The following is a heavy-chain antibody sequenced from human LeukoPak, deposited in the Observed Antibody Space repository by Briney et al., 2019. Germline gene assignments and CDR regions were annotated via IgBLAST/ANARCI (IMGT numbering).Heavy chain of an antibody. CDR3: ARIRRGYSNSYYFDY. D-gene: IGHD5-18*01. J-gene: IGHJ4*02. CDR1: GYSFTSYW. CDR2: IYPGDSDT. V-gene: IGHV5-51*01. Sequence: GESLKISCKGSGYSFTSYWIGWVRQMPGKGLEWMGIIYPGDSDTRYSPSFQGQVTISADKSISTAYLQWSSLKASDTAMYYCARIRRGYSNSYYFDYWGQATLVTVSS.